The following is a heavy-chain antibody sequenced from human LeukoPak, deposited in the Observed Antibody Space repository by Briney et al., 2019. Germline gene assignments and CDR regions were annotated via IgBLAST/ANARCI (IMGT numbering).Heavy chain of an antibody. CDR3: ANPHYYGHA. V-gene: IGHV3-23*01. CDR1: GFTFSSYA. J-gene: IGHJ5*02. CDR2: LSGSGGST. Sequence: GASLRLSCAASGFTFSSYAMSWVRQAPGKGLEWVSALSGSGGSTYYADSVKGRFTISRDNSKNTLYLQMNSLRVEDTAVYYCANPHYYGHAWGQGTLVTVSS. D-gene: IGHD3-10*01.